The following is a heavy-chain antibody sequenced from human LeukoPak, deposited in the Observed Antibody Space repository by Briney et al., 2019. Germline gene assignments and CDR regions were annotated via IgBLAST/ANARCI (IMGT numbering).Heavy chain of an antibody. J-gene: IGHJ4*02. CDR2: IIPNNGAT. CDR1: GYTFTGYY. D-gene: IGHD5-18*01. Sequence: SVNLSCKASGYTFTGYYMYWVRQAPGQGLEWMGWIIPNNGATNYAQNFQGRVTMTSDTSISTAYMELSGLTSDDTAVYYCARGRGIVTVNYCDYWGQRTLPSVSS. V-gene: IGHV1-2*02. CDR3: ARGRGIVTVNYCDY.